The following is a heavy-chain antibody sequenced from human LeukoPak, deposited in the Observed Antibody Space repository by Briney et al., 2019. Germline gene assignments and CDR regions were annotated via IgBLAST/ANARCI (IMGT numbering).Heavy chain of an antibody. J-gene: IGHJ4*01. V-gene: IGHV4-59*08. CDR1: GGSISSYY. D-gene: IGHD4-17*01. CDR2: IYYSGST. Sequence: SETPSLTCTVSGGSISSYYWSWIRQPPGKGLEWIGYIYYSGSTNYNYNPSLKSRVTISVDTSKNQFSLRLSSVTAADTAVYYCARGGTMTTVPLWGHGTLVTVSS. CDR3: ARGGTMTTVPL.